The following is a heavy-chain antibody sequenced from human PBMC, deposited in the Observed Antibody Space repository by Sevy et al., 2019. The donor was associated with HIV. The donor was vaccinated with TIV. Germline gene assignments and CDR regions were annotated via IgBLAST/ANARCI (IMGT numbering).Heavy chain of an antibody. CDR3: ARIAPDSSGFDGGAFDI. CDR1: GGSISSYY. CDR2: IYYRGST. V-gene: IGHV4-59*01. J-gene: IGHJ3*02. D-gene: IGHD3-22*01. Sequence: SETLSLTCTVSGGSISSYYWSWIRQPPGKGLEGIGYIYYRGSTNYNPSLKSRVTISVDTSKNQFSLKLSSVTAADTAVYYCARIAPDSSGFDGGAFDIWGQGTMVTVSS.